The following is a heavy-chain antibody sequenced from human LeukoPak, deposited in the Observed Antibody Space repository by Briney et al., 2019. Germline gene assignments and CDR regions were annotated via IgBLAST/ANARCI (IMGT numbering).Heavy chain of an antibody. CDR2: IYYSGST. Sequence: PSETLSLTCTVSGGSISSGSSYWSWIRQPAGKGLEWIGYIYYSGSTNYNPSLKSRVTISVDTSKNQFSLKLSSVTAADTAVYYYARGVWSGYFDYWGQGTLVTVSS. D-gene: IGHD3-3*01. CDR3: ARGVWSGYFDY. V-gene: IGHV4-61*10. J-gene: IGHJ4*02. CDR1: GGSISSGSSY.